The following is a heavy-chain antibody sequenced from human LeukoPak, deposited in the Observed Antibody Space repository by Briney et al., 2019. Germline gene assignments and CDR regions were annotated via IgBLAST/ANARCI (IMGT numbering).Heavy chain of an antibody. D-gene: IGHD3-22*01. J-gene: IGHJ3*02. CDR3: AGVPTYYYDSSGLNDAFDI. V-gene: IGHV4-61*01. CDR2: IYYSGST. CDR1: GGSVSSGSYY. Sequence: SETLSLTCTVSGGSVSSGSYYWSWIRQPPGKGLEWIGYIYYSGSTNYNPSLKSRVTISVDTSKNQFSLKLSSVTAADTAVYYCAGVPTYYYDSSGLNDAFDIWGQGTMVTVSS.